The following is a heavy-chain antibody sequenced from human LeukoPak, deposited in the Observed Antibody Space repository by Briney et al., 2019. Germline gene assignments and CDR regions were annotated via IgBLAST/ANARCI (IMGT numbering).Heavy chain of an antibody. J-gene: IGHJ4*02. D-gene: IGHD1-26*01. V-gene: IGHV1-3*01. CDR3: AREDSGSYRGGFDY. Sequence: GASVKVSCKASGYTFTSYAMYWVRQAPGQRLEWMGWINAGNGNTKYSQKFQGRVTITRDTSASTAYMELSSLRSEDTAVYYCAREDSGSYRGGFDYWGQGTLVTVSS. CDR2: INAGNGNT. CDR1: GYTFTSYA.